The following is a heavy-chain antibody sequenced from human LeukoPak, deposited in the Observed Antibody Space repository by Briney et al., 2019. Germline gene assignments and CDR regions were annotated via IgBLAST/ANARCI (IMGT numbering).Heavy chain of an antibody. CDR2: INHGGST. J-gene: IGHJ4*02. CDR1: GGSFSGHY. Sequence: PSETLSLACAVSGGSFSGHYWNWIRQPPGKGLEWIGEINHGGSTNYNPSLKSRVTISVDTSQNQFSLRLSSVTAADTAVYYCARGRYVTTRGGAAAGFLDYWGQGTLVTVST. V-gene: IGHV4-34*01. CDR3: ARGRYVTTRGGAAAGFLDY. D-gene: IGHD6-13*01.